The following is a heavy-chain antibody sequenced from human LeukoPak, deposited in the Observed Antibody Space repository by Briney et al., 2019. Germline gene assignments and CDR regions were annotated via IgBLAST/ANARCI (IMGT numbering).Heavy chain of an antibody. CDR3: ARVEGRSYGGNSAWFDP. D-gene: IGHD4-23*01. CDR1: RFTFSDYY. CDR2: ISSSGSTL. J-gene: IGHJ5*02. V-gene: IGHV3-11*04. Sequence: GGSLRLSCAASRFTFSDYYMSWIRQAPGKGLEWVSYISSSGSTLYYADSVKGRFTISRDNAKNSLYLQMNSLRAEDTAVYYCARVEGRSYGGNSAWFDPWGQGTLVTVSS.